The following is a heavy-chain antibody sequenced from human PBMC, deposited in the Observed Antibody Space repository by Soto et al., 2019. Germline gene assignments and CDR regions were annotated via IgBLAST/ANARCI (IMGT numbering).Heavy chain of an antibody. D-gene: IGHD5-12*01. CDR2: ISPDNGNT. J-gene: IGHJ6*02. CDR3: ARALGYSGYAGMDV. V-gene: IGHV1-18*01. CDR1: GYTFTIHG. Sequence: QVQLVQSGGEVKKPGASVKVSCKASGYTFTIHGINWVRQAPGQGLEWMGWISPDNGNTNYAQKLRGRVTMTTDTSTSTAYMELRSLRSDDTAVYYCARALGYSGYAGMDVWGQGTTVTVSS.